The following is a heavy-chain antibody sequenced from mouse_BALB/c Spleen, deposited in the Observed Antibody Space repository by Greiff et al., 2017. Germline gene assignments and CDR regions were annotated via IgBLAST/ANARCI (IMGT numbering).Heavy chain of an antibody. CDR1: GYSITSGYY. CDR2: ISYDGSN. J-gene: IGHJ4*01. Sequence: EVQRVESGPGLVKPSQSLSLTCSVTGYSITSGYYWNWIRQFPGNKLEWMGYISYDGSNNYNPSLKNRISITRDTSKNQFFLKLNSVTTEDTATYYCARDPVYGNYVGYYAMDYWGQGTSVTVSS. V-gene: IGHV3-6*02. CDR3: ARDPVYGNYVGYYAMDY. D-gene: IGHD2-10*02.